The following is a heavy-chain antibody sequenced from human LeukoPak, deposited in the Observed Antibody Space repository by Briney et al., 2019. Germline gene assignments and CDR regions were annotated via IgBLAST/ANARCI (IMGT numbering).Heavy chain of an antibody. Sequence: PGGSLRLSCAASGFTVTSYGMHWVRQAPGKGLEWVAFIRHDGSNIYYTDSVKGRFTISRDNSKNTLYLQMNSLRPEDTAVYYCAKDIAYYYDSSGPLFDNWGQGTLVTVSS. J-gene: IGHJ4*02. CDR3: AKDIAYYYDSSGPLFDN. D-gene: IGHD3-22*01. V-gene: IGHV3-30*02. CDR2: IRHDGSNI. CDR1: GFTVTSYG.